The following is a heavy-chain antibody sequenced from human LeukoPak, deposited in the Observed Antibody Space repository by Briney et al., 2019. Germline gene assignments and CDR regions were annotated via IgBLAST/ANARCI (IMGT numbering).Heavy chain of an antibody. CDR2: SRDKANSHST. CDR1: GFTFSDHY. V-gene: IGHV3-72*01. CDR3: SYCSAMFRGRNIPDY. Sequence: PGGSLRLSCAASGFTFSDHYMDWVRPAPGKGLEWVGRSRDKANSHSTEYAASVKGRFTISRDESKNSVYLQMSSLKTEDTAVYYCSYCSAMFRGRNIPDYWGQGTLVTVSS. J-gene: IGHJ4*02. D-gene: IGHD3-10*01.